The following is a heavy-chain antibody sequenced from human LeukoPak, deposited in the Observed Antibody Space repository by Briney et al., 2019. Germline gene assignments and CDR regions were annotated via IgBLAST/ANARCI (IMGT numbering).Heavy chain of an antibody. CDR2: IYSSGTT. V-gene: IGHV4-31*03. J-gene: IGHJ5*02. CDR1: GGSISSGGYY. D-gene: IGHD1-26*01. Sequence: SETLSLTCTVSGGSISSGGYYWSWIRQLPGKGLDWIGYIYSSGTTYYNPSLKSRVIMSVDKSKNQFSLKLTSVTAADTAVYYCARVGHNWFDPWGQGTLVTVSS. CDR3: ARVGHNWFDP.